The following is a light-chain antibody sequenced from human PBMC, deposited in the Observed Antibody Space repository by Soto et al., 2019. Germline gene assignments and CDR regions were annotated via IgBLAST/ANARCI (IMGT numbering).Light chain of an antibody. CDR2: RND. Sequence: QSVLTQPPSASGTPGQRVTISCSGSSSNIGSNNVYWYKQVPGMAPKLLIYRNDQRPSGAPDRFSGSWSGTSASLAISGLRSEDEADYYCAAWDDSLSGWVFGGGTKLTVL. CDR3: AAWDDSLSGWV. CDR1: SSNIGSNN. V-gene: IGLV1-47*01. J-gene: IGLJ3*02.